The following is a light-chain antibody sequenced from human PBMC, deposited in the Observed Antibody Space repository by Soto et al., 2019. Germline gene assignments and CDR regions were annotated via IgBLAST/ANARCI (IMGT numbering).Light chain of an antibody. J-gene: IGKJ1*01. CDR3: QQYYSSPPT. CDR1: QSVLYSSTNNNY. CDR2: WAS. Sequence: DIVMTQSPDSLAVSLGERATINCKSSQSVLYSSTNNNYLAWYQQKPGQPPKLLIYWASARESGVPDRFTGGGSGTDFTLTISSLQAEDVAVYYCQQYYSSPPTFGQGTKVEIK. V-gene: IGKV4-1*01.